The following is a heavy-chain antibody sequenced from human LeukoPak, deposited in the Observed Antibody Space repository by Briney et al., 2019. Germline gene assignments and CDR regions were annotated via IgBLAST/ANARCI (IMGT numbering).Heavy chain of an antibody. CDR3: AKTDPGIDAAAGFFDY. V-gene: IGHV3-7*03. J-gene: IGHJ4*02. CDR2: IKQDGSEK. D-gene: IGHD6-13*01. Sequence: GGSLRLSCAASGFTFSSYWMSWVRQAPGKGLEWVANIKQDGSEKYYVDSVKGRFTISRDNSKNTLYLQMNSLRAEDTAVYYCAKTDPGIDAAAGFFDYWGQGTLVTVSS. CDR1: GFTFSSYW.